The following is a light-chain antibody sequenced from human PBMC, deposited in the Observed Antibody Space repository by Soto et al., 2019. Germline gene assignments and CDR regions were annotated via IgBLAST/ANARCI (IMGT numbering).Light chain of an antibody. CDR3: QQYHTWPIT. CDR2: GAS. Sequence: EIVMTQSPATLSVSPGEGATLSCRASQSVSSKLAWYQQKPGQAPRPLIYGASTRATGIPARFSGSGSGTEFTLIISSLQSEDCAIYYCQQYHTWPITFGGGTKVDIK. V-gene: IGKV3-15*01. CDR1: QSVSSK. J-gene: IGKJ4*01.